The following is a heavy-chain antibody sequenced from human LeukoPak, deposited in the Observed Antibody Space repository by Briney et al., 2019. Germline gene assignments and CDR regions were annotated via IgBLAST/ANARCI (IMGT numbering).Heavy chain of an antibody. J-gene: IGHJ4*02. CDR3: GRDRGGQWLGVDY. CDR1: GYTFTNYG. V-gene: IGHV1-18*01. D-gene: IGHD6-19*01. Sequence: ASVKVSCKASGYTFTNYGISWVRQAPGQGLEWMGWISAYNGNRHYAQKLQDRVTMTTDTSTSTADMGLRSLRSDDTAVYYCGRDRGGQWLGVDYWGQGTLVTVSS. CDR2: ISAYNGNR.